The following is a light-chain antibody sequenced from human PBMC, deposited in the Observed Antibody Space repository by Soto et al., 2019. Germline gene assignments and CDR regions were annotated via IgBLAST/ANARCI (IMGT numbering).Light chain of an antibody. CDR3: TSYTSSSTLAV. J-gene: IGLJ1*01. V-gene: IGLV2-14*01. Sequence: TQPASVSGSPGQSITISCTGTISDVGGYNYVSWYQQHPGKAPKLIIYEVSNRPTGVSNRFSGSKSGHTASLTISGLQSEDEADYFCTSYTSSSTLAVFGTGTKVTVL. CDR1: ISDVGGYNY. CDR2: EVS.